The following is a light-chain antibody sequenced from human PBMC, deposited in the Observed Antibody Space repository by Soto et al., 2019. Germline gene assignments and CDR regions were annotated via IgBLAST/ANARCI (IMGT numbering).Light chain of an antibody. CDR3: HQRSNWPPIT. Sequence: EIVLTQSPATLSLSPGEIATLSCRSSQSVGNYLAWYQQKPGQAPRLLIYDASNRATGIPARFSGSGSGTDFTLTISSLEPEDFAVYYCHQRSNWPPITFGQGTRLEI. J-gene: IGKJ5*01. V-gene: IGKV3-11*01. CDR1: QSVGNY. CDR2: DAS.